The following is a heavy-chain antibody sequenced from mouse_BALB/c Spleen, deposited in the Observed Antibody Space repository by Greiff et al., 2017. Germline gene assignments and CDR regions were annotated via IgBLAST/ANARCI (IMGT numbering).Heavy chain of an antibody. CDR1: GFSLTSYG. V-gene: IGHV2-9*02. D-gene: IGHD3-3*01. CDR3: ARGGDLILYYAMDY. CDR2: IWAGGST. J-gene: IGHJ4*01. Sequence: VMLVESGPGLVAPSQSLSITCTVSGFSLTSYGVHLVRQPPGKGLEWLGVIWAGGSTSYNSAPMSSLSISTDNSKSQVFLKMNSLQTDDTTMYYCARGGDLILYYAMDYWGQGTSVTVSS.